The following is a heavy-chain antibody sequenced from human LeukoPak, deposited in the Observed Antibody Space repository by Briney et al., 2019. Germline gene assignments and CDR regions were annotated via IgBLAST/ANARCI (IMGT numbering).Heavy chain of an antibody. Sequence: GASVMIFCRASGYNFTSYYMNWVRQAPGQGLVWMGWINPNSVGTNYVQKFQGRVTMTRDTSISTAYMELSRLRSDDTAVYYCAMEGTAMVTGDYWGQGTLVTVSS. CDR1: GYNFTSYY. J-gene: IGHJ4*02. D-gene: IGHD5-18*01. CDR3: AMEGTAMVTGDY. V-gene: IGHV1-2*02. CDR2: INPNSVGT.